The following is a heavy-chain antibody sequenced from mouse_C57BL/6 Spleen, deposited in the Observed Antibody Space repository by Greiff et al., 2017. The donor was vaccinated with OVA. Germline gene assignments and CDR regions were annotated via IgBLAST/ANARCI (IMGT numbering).Heavy chain of an antibody. CDR3: ARKGAYYNNDEGFAY. D-gene: IGHD2-5*01. CDR2: INPYNGGT. V-gene: IGHV1-19*01. J-gene: IGHJ3*01. CDR1: GYTFTDYY. Sequence: EVQLQQSGPVLVKPGASVKMSCKASGYTFTDYYMNWVKQSHGKSLEWIGVINPYNGGTSYNQKFKGKATLTVDKSSSTAYMELNSLTSEDSAVYYCARKGAYYNNDEGFAYWGQGTLVTVSA.